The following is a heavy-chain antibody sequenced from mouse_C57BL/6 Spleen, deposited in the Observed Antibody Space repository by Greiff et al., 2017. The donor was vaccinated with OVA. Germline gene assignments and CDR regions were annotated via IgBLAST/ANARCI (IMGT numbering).Heavy chain of an antibody. CDR3: ARDLGLLLDY. CDR2: ISDGGSYT. V-gene: IGHV5-4*01. J-gene: IGHJ2*01. Sequence: EVKLVESGGGLVKPGGSLKLSCAASGFTFSSYAMSWVRRTPEKRLEWVATISDGGSYTYYPDNVKGRFTISRDNAKNNLYLQMSHLKSEDTAMYYCARDLGLLLDYWGQGTTLTVSS. D-gene: IGHD2-3*01. CDR1: GFTFSSYA.